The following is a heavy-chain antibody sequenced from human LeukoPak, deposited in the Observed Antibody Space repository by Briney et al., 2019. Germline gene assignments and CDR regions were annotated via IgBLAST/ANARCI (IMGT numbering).Heavy chain of an antibody. J-gene: IGHJ4*02. CDR2: INHSGST. D-gene: IGHD3-10*01. V-gene: IGHV4-34*01. CDR3: ARRYGSGSYYSRRLYFDY. CDR1: GGSFSGYY. Sequence: SETLSLTCAVYGGSFSGYYWSWIRQPPGEGLEWIGEINHSGSTNYNPSLKSRVTISVDTSKNQFSLKLSSVTAADTAVYYCARRYGSGSYYSRRLYFDYWGQGTLVTVSS.